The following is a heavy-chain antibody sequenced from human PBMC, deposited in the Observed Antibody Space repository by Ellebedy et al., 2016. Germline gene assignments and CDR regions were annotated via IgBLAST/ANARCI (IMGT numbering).Heavy chain of an antibody. D-gene: IGHD3-10*01. J-gene: IGHJ6*02. CDR2: ISYDGSNK. V-gene: IGHV3-30*18. CDR1: GFTFSSYG. CDR3: AKPRLWFGDPKTYYYGMDV. Sequence: GGSLRLXCAASGFTFSSYGMHWVRQAPGKGLEWVAVISYDGSNKYYADSVKGRFTISRGNSKNTLYLQMNSLRAEDTAVYYCAKPRLWFGDPKTYYYGMDVWGQGTTVTVSS.